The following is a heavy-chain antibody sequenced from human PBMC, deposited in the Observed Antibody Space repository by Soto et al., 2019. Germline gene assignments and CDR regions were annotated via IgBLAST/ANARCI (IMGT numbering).Heavy chain of an antibody. Sequence: GESLKISCKGSGNSLSGHWIAWVRQMPGKGLEWMGIIYPGDSDTRYSPSFQGQVTISADKSISTAYLQWNTLKASDTAMYYCARHMVRDEEALDYWGQGTLVTVSS. V-gene: IGHV5-51*01. CDR1: GNSLSGHW. CDR3: ARHMVRDEEALDY. D-gene: IGHD2-21*02. CDR2: IYPGDSDT. J-gene: IGHJ4*02.